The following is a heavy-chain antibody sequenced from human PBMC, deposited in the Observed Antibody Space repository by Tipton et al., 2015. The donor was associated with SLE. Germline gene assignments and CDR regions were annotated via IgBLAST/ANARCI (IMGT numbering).Heavy chain of an antibody. D-gene: IGHD3-10*01. Sequence: TLSLTCAVYGGSFSDYSWSWIRQPPGKELEWIGEVNHRGSTKYKASLKSRVSISVDTKKNQFSLRLSAVTAADTAVYYCARHVLRPNLDSPLLWFGQCHPNFFDSWGEGTLVTVSS. CDR2: VNHRGST. V-gene: IGHV4-34*01. CDR1: GGSFSDYS. CDR3: ARHVLRPNLDSPLLWFGQCHPNFFDS. J-gene: IGHJ4*02.